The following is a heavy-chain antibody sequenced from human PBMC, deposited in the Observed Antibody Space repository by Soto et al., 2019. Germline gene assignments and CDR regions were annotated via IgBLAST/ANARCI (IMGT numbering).Heavy chain of an antibody. D-gene: IGHD6-19*01. CDR3: HSSGWQARIDY. CDR2: IIPIFGTA. Sequence: GASVKVSCKASGYTFTSYGISWVRQAPGQGLEWMGGIIPIFGTANYAQKFQGRVTITADESTSTAYMELSSLRSEDTAVYYCHSSGWQARIDYWGQGTLVTVSS. J-gene: IGHJ4*02. CDR1: GYTFTSYG. V-gene: IGHV1-69*13.